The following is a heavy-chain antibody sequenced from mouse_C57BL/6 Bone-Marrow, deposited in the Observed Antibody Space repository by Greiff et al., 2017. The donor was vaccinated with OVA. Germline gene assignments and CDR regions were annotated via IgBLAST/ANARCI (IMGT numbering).Heavy chain of an antibody. CDR3: TLYYYGSSDY. Sequence: VQLQQSGAALVRPGASVKLSCTASGFNIQDDYMHWVKQRPEQGLEWIGWIDPENGDTEYASKFQGKATITADTSSNTAYLQLSSLTSEDTAVYYCTLYYYGSSDYWGQGTTLTVSS. CDR1: GFNIQDDY. J-gene: IGHJ2*01. CDR2: IDPENGDT. D-gene: IGHD1-1*01. V-gene: IGHV14-4*01.